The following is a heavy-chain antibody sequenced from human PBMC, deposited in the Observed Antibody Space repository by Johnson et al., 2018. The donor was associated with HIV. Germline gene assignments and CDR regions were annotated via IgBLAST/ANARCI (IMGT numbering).Heavy chain of an antibody. J-gene: IGHJ3*02. CDR1: GFTFSSYA. CDR3: ARLPSGYSRDDFDI. D-gene: IGHD5-18*01. V-gene: IGHV3-30-3*01. Sequence: VQLVESGGGVVQPGRSLRLSCAASGFTFSSYAMHWVRRAPGKGLEWVAIISYDGSRKYYADSVNGRFTISRDNSKNTLYLQMNSLRAEDTAVYYCARLPSGYSRDDFDIWGQGTMVTVSS. CDR2: ISYDGSRK.